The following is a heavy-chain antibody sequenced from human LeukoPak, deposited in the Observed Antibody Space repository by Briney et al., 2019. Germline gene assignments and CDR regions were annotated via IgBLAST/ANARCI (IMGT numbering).Heavy chain of an antibody. CDR1: DYTFTSYG. Sequence: GASVKVSCKASDYTFTSYGISWVRQAPGQGLEWMGWISAYNGNTNYAQKLQGRVTMTTDTSTSTAYMELRSLRSDDTAMYYCARDRSGDDDFWSGYYTNYFDPWGQGTLVTVSS. CDR3: ARDRSGDDDFWSGYYTNYFDP. D-gene: IGHD3-3*01. J-gene: IGHJ5*02. V-gene: IGHV1-18*01. CDR2: ISAYNGNT.